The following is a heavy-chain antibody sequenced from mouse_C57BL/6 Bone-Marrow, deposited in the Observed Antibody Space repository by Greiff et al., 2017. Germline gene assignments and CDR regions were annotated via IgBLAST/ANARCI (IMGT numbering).Heavy chain of an antibody. CDR3: ATLSHYYAMDY. J-gene: IGHJ4*01. Sequence: EVMLVESGGGLVKPGGSLKLSCAASGFTFSDYGMHWVRQAPEKGLEWVAYISSGSSTIYYADTVKGRFTISRDNAKNTLFLQMTRLRSEDTAMYYCATLSHYYAMDYWGQGTSVTVSS. CDR2: ISSGSSTI. CDR1: GFTFSDYG. D-gene: IGHD2-3*01. V-gene: IGHV5-17*01.